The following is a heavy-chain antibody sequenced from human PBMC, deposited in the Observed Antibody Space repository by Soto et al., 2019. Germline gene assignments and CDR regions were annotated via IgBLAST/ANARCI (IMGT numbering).Heavy chain of an antibody. Sequence: ASVKVSCKASGYTFTGYYMHWVRQAPGQGLEWMGWINPNSGGTSYAQKFQGRVTMTRDTSISTAYLELSGLTSEDTAVYYCTKAFKLQLPTDWGRGTLVTVSS. J-gene: IGHJ4*02. D-gene: IGHD1-7*01. CDR2: INPNSGGT. V-gene: IGHV1-2*02. CDR3: TKAFKLQLPTD. CDR1: GYTFTGYY.